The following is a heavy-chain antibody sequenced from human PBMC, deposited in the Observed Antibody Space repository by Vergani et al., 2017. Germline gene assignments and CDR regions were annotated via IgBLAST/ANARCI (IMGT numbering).Heavy chain of an antibody. CDR1: GGPVSSGSYY. V-gene: IGHV4-61*01. D-gene: IGHD3-3*01. J-gene: IGHJ5*02. Sequence: QVQLQESGPGLVKPSETLSLTCTVSGGPVSSGSYYWSWIRQPPGKGLEWIGYIYYSGSTNYNPSLKSRVTISVDTSKKQFSLKLSSVTAADTAVYYCARATYYDFWSGYSNWFDPWGQGTLVTVSS. CDR2: IYYSGST. CDR3: ARATYYDFWSGYSNWFDP.